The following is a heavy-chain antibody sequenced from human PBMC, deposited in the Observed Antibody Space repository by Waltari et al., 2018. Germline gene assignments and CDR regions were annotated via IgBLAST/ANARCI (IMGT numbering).Heavy chain of an antibody. CDR3: ARGHRFFPV. CDR2: INHSGST. D-gene: IGHD3-3*01. J-gene: IGHJ6*04. V-gene: IGHV4-34*01. CDR1: GGSFSGYY. Sequence: QVQLQQWGAGLLKPSETLSLTCAVYGGSFSGYYWKWIRQTPGKGLEWIGEINHSGSTNYNPSLKSRVTISGDTSKNQFSLKLSSVTAADTAVYYCARGHRFFPVWGKGTTVTISS.